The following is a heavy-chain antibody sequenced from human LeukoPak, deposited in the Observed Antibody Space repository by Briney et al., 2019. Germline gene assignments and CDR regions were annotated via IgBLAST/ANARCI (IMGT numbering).Heavy chain of an antibody. CDR2: MNPNSANT. D-gene: IGHD3-3*01. J-gene: IGHJ4*02. CDR1: GYTFTSYD. Sequence: ASVKVSCTPSGYTFTSYDINWVRQATGQGLEWMGWMNPNSANTAYAQKFQGRVTITRNTSTSTAYMELSSLRSEDTAVYYCARAGIGFTDYWGQGTLVTVSS. CDR3: ARAGIGFTDY. V-gene: IGHV1-8*03.